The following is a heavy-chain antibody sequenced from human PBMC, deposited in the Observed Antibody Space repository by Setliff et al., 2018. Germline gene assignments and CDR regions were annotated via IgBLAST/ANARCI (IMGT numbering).Heavy chain of an antibody. V-gene: IGHV1-2*06. CDR2: INPSSGAT. Sequence: ASVKVSCKASGGTFSSYAISWVRQAPGQGLEWMGRINPSSGATIYAQKFQGRVTMTSDTSASTAYMELSSLRSEDTAVYYCARDKLWLMGYYYYYYMDVWGQGTTVTVSS. CDR1: GGTFSSYA. J-gene: IGHJ6*03. CDR3: ARDKLWLMGYYYYYYMDV. D-gene: IGHD5-18*01.